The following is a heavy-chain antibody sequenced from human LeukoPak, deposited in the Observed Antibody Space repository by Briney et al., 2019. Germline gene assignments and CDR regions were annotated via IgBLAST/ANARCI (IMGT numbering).Heavy chain of an antibody. Sequence: GGSLRLSCAASGFTFSSYSMNWVRQAPGKGLEWVSSISSSSSYIYYADSAKGRFTISRDNAKNSLYLQMNSLRAEDTAVYYCARKTSSSSYIIGGQGTLVTVSS. CDR2: ISSSSSYI. CDR1: GFTFSSYS. CDR3: ARKTSSSSYII. D-gene: IGHD6-6*01. J-gene: IGHJ4*02. V-gene: IGHV3-21*01.